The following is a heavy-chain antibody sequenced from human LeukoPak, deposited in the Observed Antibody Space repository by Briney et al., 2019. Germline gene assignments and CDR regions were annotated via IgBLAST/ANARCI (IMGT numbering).Heavy chain of an antibody. CDR2: INPNSGDT. CDR3: AREYYDILTGYYTRAFDF. J-gene: IGHJ3*01. CDR1: GYTFTGYY. D-gene: IGHD3-9*01. Sequence: ASVKVSCKASGYTFTGYYIHWARQAPGQGLEWMGWINPNSGDTNSAQKFQGRVTMTRDTPISTAYMELNRLRSDDTAVYYCAREYYDILTGYYTRAFDFWGQGTMVTVSS. V-gene: IGHV1-2*02.